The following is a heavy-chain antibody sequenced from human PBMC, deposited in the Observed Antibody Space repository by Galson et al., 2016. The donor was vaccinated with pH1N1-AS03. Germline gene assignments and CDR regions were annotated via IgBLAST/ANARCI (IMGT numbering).Heavy chain of an antibody. CDR2: IKQDGSDT. CDR1: GLTFSDYW. V-gene: IGHV3-7*03. D-gene: IGHD1-26*01. J-gene: IGHJ4*02. CDR3: AVDSYSRATY. Sequence: CAASGLTFSDYWMSWVRQAPGKGLEWVANIKQDGSDTNYVDSVRDRFTISRDNVNNLLYLQMNSLRVEDTAVYYCAVDSYSRATYWGQGALVIVSS.